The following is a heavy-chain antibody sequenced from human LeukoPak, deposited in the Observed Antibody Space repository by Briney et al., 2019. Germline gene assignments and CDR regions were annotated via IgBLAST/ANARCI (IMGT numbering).Heavy chain of an antibody. CDR2: IYTSGSN. V-gene: IGHV4-4*07. CDR1: GGAISSYY. D-gene: IGHD2-2*01. CDR3: ARDGVVPATRFDY. J-gene: IGHJ4*02. Sequence: PSETLSLTCTVSGGAISSYYWSWIRQPAGKGREWIGRIYTSGSNNYNPSLKSRVTMSVDTSKNQFSLKLSSVTAADTAVYYCARDGVVPATRFDYWGQGTLVTVSS.